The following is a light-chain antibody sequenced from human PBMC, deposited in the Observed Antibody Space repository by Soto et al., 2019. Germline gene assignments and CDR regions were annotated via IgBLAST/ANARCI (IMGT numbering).Light chain of an antibody. CDR3: AAWTDSLGRPYV. V-gene: IGLV1-47*01. J-gene: IGLJ1*01. Sequence: QSVLTQPPSASGAPGQRVTISCSGSDYVSWYRQLPGTSPKLLIYRNDLRPSGVPDRFSGSKSGTSASLAISGLRSEDEGDYYCAAWTDSLGRPYVFGSGTKVTVL. CDR2: RND. CDR1: DY.